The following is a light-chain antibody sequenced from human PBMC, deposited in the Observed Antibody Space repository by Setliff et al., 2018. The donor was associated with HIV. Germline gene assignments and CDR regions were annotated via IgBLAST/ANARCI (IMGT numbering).Light chain of an antibody. CDR3: QQFYISPHT. CDR2: WAS. Sequence: DIVLAQSPDSLTVSLGERATINCKSGQSVLYSSNNKNYLAWYQQKPGQPPKLLIYWASTRESGVPDRFSGSGSGTDFTLTISSLQAEDVAVYYCQQFYISPHTFGQGTKVDIK. J-gene: IGKJ2*01. CDR1: QSVLYSSNNKNY. V-gene: IGKV4-1*01.